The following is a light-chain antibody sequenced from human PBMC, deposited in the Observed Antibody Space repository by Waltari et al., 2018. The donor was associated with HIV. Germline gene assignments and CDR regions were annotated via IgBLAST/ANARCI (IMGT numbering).Light chain of an antibody. V-gene: IGLV1-51*01. Sequence: QSVLTQPPSVSAAPGQKVTISCSGSSSNIGNNFVSWYQQLPGTAPKLLIYYNNKRPSGIPDRFSGSKSGTSATLGITGLQTGDEADYYCGTWDSSLSVWVFGGGTNLTVL. CDR3: GTWDSSLSVWV. J-gene: IGLJ3*02. CDR2: YNN. CDR1: SSNIGNNF.